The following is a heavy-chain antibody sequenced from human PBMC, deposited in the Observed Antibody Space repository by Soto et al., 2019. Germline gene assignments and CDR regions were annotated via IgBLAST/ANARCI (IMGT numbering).Heavy chain of an antibody. CDR2: IDWDDDK. CDR3: ARMAYKGYYYYGMDV. V-gene: IGHV2-70*01. CDR1: GFSLSTSGIC. D-gene: IGHD1-20*01. J-gene: IGHJ6*02. Sequence: GPTLVNPTHTLTLTCTFSGFSLSTSGICVSWIRQPPGKALEWLALIDWDDDKYYSTSLKTRLTISKDTSKTQVVLTMTNMDPVDTATYYCARMAYKGYYYYGMDVWGQGTTVTVSS.